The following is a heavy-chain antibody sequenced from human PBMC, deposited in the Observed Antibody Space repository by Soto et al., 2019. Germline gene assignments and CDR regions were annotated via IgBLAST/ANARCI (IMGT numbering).Heavy chain of an antibody. J-gene: IGHJ4*02. CDR1: GFTFSSYS. V-gene: IGHV3-48*01. Sequence: EVQLVESGGGLVQPGGSLRLSCAASGFTFSSYSMNWVRQAPGKGLEWVSYISSSSSTIYYADSVKGRFTISRDNAKNSLYLQMNSLRAEDTAGYYCARDGYRIFDYWGQGTLVTVSS. CDR3: ARDGYRIFDY. D-gene: IGHD5-12*01. CDR2: ISSSSSTI.